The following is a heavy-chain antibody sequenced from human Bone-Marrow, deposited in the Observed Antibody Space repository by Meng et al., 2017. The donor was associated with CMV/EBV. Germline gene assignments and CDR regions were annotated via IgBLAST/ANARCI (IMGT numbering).Heavy chain of an antibody. J-gene: IGHJ4*02. CDR2: IKEDGSEK. V-gene: IGHV3-7*01. CDR3: AKAIEVIRETLDY. Sequence: GGSLRLSCAASGFTLSRNWMTWVRQAPGKGLEWVANIKEDGSEKKYLDSVKGRFTISRDNAKNSVYLQMNSLRGEDTAVYYCAKAIEVIRETLDYWGQGTLVTVSS. CDR1: GFTLSRNW. D-gene: IGHD2-21*01.